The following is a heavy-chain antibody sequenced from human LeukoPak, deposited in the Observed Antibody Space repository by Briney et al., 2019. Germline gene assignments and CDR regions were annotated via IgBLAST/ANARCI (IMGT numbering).Heavy chain of an antibody. CDR2: INHSGSS. D-gene: IGHD6-13*01. V-gene: IGHV4-34*01. CDR3: ARGKFVSSWYVREYYFDY. Sequence: SETLSLTCAVYGGSLSGYYWSWVRQPPGKGLEWIGEINHSGSSNYNPSLKSRVTISVDTSKNQSSLKLSSVTAADTAVYYCARGKFVSSWYVREYYFDYWGQGTLVTVSS. CDR1: GGSLSGYY. J-gene: IGHJ4*02.